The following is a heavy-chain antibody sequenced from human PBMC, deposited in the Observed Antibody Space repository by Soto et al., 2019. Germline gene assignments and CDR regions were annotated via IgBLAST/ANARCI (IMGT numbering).Heavy chain of an antibody. CDR1: GFTFSSYA. D-gene: IGHD1-26*01. CDR3: ASRGSGSYYDS. CDR2: ISGSGGST. V-gene: IGHV3-23*01. Sequence: EVQLLESGGGLVQPGGSLRLSCAASGFTFSSYAMRWVRQAPVKGLEWVSAISGSGGSTYYADSVKGRFTISRDNSKNTLYLQMNSLRAEATAVYYCASRGSGSYYDSWGQGTLVTVSS. J-gene: IGHJ4*02.